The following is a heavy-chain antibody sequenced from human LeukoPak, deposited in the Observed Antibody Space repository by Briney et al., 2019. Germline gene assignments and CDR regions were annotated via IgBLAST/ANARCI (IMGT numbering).Heavy chain of an antibody. J-gene: IGHJ4*02. D-gene: IGHD4-17*01. CDR3: AIQHHYGETFDY. Sequence: PGGSLRLSCAASGFTFSDYYMSWIRQAPGKGLEWVSYISSRGSTIYYADSVKGRFTISRDNAKNSLYLQMNSLRAEDTAVYYCAIQHHYGETFDYWGQGTLVTVSS. V-gene: IGHV3-11*04. CDR1: GFTFSDYY. CDR2: ISSRGSTI.